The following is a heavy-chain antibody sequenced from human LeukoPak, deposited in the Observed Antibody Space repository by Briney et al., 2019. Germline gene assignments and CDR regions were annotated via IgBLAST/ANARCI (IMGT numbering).Heavy chain of an antibody. J-gene: IGHJ4*02. CDR3: ARVAYYDSSGYPH. D-gene: IGHD3-22*01. CDR1: GYTFTSYA. CDR2: INAGNGNT. Sequence: ASVKVSCKASGYTFTSYAMHWVRQAPGQRLEWMGWINAGNGNTKYSQKFQGRVTITRDTSASTAHMELSSLRSEDTAVYYCARVAYYDSSGYPHWGQGTLVTVSS. V-gene: IGHV1-3*01.